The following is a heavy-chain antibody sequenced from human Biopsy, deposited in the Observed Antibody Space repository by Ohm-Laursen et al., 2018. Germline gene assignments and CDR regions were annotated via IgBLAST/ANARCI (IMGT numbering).Heavy chain of an antibody. CDR1: GYTFTGYH. CDR2: INPMFGTA. CDR3: ARSFGVVINFEHNWFDP. D-gene: IGHD3-3*01. Sequence: ASVKVSCKASGYTFTGYHVHWVRQAPGQGLEWMGGINPMFGTAKYAQRFQGRVTITADKSTSTADMELSSLRSDDTAVYYCARSFGVVINFEHNWFDPWGQGTLVTVSS. J-gene: IGHJ5*02. V-gene: IGHV1-69*06.